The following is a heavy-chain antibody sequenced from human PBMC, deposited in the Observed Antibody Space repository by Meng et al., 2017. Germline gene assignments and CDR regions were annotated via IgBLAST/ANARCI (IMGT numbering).Heavy chain of an antibody. CDR1: GCSISSGGYH. CDR3: ASVGRGVINFDY. CDR2: IYYSGST. J-gene: IGHJ4*02. Sequence: QVQRRDSAPVSLKPPQPLSLTCIGSGCSISSGGYHGSWIRQHPGKGLEWIGYIYYSGSTYYNPSLKSRVTISVDTSKNQFSLKLSSVTAADTDVYYCASVGRGVINFDYWGQGTLVTVSS. D-gene: IGHD3-10*01. V-gene: IGHV4-31*03.